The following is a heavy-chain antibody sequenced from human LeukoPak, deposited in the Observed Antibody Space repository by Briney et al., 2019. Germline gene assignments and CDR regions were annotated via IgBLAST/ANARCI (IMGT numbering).Heavy chain of an antibody. CDR1: GYTFTGYY. CDR2: INPNSGGT. D-gene: IGHD3-10*01. Sequence: ASVKVSCKASGYTFTGYYMHWVRQAPGQGLEWMGWINPNSGGTNYAQKLQGRVTMTTDTSTSTAYMELRSLRSADTAVYYCARVTVRFGEIRVFDYWGQGTLVTVSS. V-gene: IGHV1-2*02. J-gene: IGHJ4*02. CDR3: ARVTVRFGEIRVFDY.